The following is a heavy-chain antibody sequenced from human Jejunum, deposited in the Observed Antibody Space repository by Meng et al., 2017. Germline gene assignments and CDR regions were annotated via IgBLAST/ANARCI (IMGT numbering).Heavy chain of an antibody. CDR3: ARMDSAFHYFDY. J-gene: IGHJ4*02. Sequence: QLQLQQSGSGLVKPSQTLSLTCAVPGGSINSDGYTWSWIRKPPGKGLEWIGYIYHTGSPYYNPSLKSRLTISVDRSENQFSLKLSSVTAADTAVYYCARMDSAFHYFDYWGQGTRVNVAS. D-gene: IGHD2-2*03. CDR2: IYHTGSP. CDR1: GGSINSDGYT. V-gene: IGHV4-30-2*01.